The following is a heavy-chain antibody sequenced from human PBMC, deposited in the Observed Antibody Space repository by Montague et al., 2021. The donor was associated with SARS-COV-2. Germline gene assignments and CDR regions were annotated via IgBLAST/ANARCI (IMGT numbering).Heavy chain of an antibody. V-gene: IGHV3-48*03. CDR2: ISNSGDTK. Sequence: SLRLSCAASGFIFSSYEMNWVRQAPGKGLEWVSYISNSGDTKHYADSVKGRFTISRDNAKNSLYLQMSSLRAEDTAVYYCARAGEDYYYDSSGFLYWGQGTLVTVSS. CDR3: ARAGEDYYYDSSGFLY. D-gene: IGHD3-22*01. J-gene: IGHJ4*02. CDR1: GFIFSSYE.